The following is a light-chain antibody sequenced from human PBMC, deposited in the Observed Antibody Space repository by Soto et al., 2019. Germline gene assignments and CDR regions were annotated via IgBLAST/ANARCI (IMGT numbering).Light chain of an antibody. Sequence: QAVVTQPPSASGTPAQRVTISCSGSSSNIGTNTVIWYQQLPGAAPKLLIYSDNQRPSGVPDRFSGSKSGTSASLAISGLQSEDEADYYCAAWDVSLVVFGGGTKLTVL. CDR3: AAWDVSLVV. V-gene: IGLV1-44*01. J-gene: IGLJ2*01. CDR2: SDN. CDR1: SSNIGTNT.